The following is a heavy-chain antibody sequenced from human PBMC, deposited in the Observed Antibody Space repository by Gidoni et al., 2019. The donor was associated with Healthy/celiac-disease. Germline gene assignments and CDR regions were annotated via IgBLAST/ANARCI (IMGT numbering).Heavy chain of an antibody. J-gene: IGHJ6*02. D-gene: IGHD3-22*01. CDR2: ISSSSCTI. CDR1: GFTFSSYS. V-gene: IGHV3-48*01. Sequence: EVQLVESGGGLVQPGGSLRLSCAASGFTFSSYSMNWVRQAPGKGLEWVSYISSSSCTIYYADSVKGRFTISRDNAKNSLYLQMNSLRAEDTAVYYCARGGYYDSSGYYYYYYGMDVWGQGTTVTVSS. CDR3: ARGGYYDSSGYYYYYYGMDV.